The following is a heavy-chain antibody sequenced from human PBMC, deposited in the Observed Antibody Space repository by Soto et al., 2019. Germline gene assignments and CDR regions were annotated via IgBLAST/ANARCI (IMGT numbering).Heavy chain of an antibody. V-gene: IGHV1-18*01. J-gene: IGHJ4*02. D-gene: IGHD3-3*01. Sequence: ASVKVSCKASGYTFTSYGISWGRQAPGQGLEWMGWISAYNGNTNYAQKLEGRVTMTTDTSTSTAYMELRSLRSDDTAVYYCARVLQNPYDFWSGYSPFDYWGQGTLVTVSS. CDR1: GYTFTSYG. CDR2: ISAYNGNT. CDR3: ARVLQNPYDFWSGYSPFDY.